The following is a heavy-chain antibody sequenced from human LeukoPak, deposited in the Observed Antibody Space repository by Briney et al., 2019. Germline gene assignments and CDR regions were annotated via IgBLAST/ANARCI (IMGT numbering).Heavy chain of an antibody. V-gene: IGHV3-11*04. CDR2: ISSSGSTI. D-gene: IGHD2/OR15-2a*01. Sequence: LSLTCTVSGVSISNSSYYWGWIRQAPGKGLEWVPYISSSGSTIYYADSVKGRFTISRDNAKNSLYLQMNSLRAEDTATYYCARGEFGDYYYFYMDVWGKGTTVTVSS. CDR3: ARGEFGDYYYFYMDV. J-gene: IGHJ6*03. CDR1: GVSISNSSYY.